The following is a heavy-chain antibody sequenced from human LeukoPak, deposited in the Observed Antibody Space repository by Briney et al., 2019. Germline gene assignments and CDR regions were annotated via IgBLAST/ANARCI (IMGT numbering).Heavy chain of an antibody. CDR3: ARVRGYCSSGSCGMDV. D-gene: IGHD2-15*01. CDR1: GGSISSSSYY. J-gene: IGHJ6*02. Sequence: SETLSLTCTVSGGSISSSSYYWGWIRQPPGKGLEWIGSIYYSGSTYYNPSPKSRVTISVDTSKNQFSLKLNSVTAADTAVYYCARVRGYCSSGSCGMDVWGQGTTVTVSS. CDR2: IYYSGST. V-gene: IGHV4-39*07.